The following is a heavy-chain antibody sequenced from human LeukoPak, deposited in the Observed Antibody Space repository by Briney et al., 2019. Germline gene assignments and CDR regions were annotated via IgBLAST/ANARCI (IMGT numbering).Heavy chain of an antibody. V-gene: IGHV4-39*02. D-gene: IGHD6-19*01. CDR1: AGSIRSGSHY. J-gene: IGHJ4*02. Sequence: SETLSLTCTVSAGSIRSGSHYWVWIRQPPGKGLEWIGSIYYSGSTYYNSSLENRVTISIDTSKNHFSMRLRSLSAADTSVYYCAKRDDSGGNLVDLWGQGTLVTVSS. CDR2: IYYSGST. CDR3: AKRDDSGGNLVDL.